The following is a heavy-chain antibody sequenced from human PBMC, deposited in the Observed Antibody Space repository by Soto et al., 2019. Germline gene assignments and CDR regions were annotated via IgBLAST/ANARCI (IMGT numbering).Heavy chain of an antibody. CDR3: ARDRSYYDFWSGYDEDNWFDP. Sequence: SVKVSCRASGGTFSSYAISWVRQAPGQGLEWMGGIIPIFRTANYAQKFQGRVTITADKSTSTAYMELSSLRSEDTAVYYCARDRSYYDFWSGYDEDNWFDPWGQGTLVTVSS. D-gene: IGHD3-3*01. CDR2: IIPIFRTA. V-gene: IGHV1-69*06. J-gene: IGHJ5*02. CDR1: GGTFSSYA.